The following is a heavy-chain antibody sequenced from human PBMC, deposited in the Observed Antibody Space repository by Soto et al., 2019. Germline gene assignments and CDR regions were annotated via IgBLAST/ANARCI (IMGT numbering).Heavy chain of an antibody. J-gene: IGHJ5*02. D-gene: IGHD3-16*01. CDR3: AGVGGGGTDL. CDR1: GFTFIEHY. Sequence: PGGSLRLSCAASGFTFIEHYMSWIRQAPGKGLEWVAYISSGGSHTDYADSVRGRFTSSRDNTKSSLYLQMNSLRDEDTAGYFCAGVGGGGTDLLGPGTLVTVSS. V-gene: IGHV3-11*06. CDR2: ISSGGSHT.